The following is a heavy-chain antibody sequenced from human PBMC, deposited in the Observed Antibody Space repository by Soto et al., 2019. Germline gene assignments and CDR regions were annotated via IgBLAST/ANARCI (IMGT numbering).Heavy chain of an antibody. Sequence: QVQLQESGPTLVKPSETLSITCTVSGGSISSNCWTWIRQHPGAGLAWIGCICNSGTTNYNPSLNRCIAISKSTHSVQVPVHLSSRTGANTAFYNRAGGGSRVVATRRRMDVWVKGTTVTVSS. V-gene: IGHV4-59*03. D-gene: IGHD2-2*01. J-gene: IGHJ6*03. CDR1: GGSISSNC. CDR3: AGGGSRVVATRRRMDV. CDR2: ICNSGTT.